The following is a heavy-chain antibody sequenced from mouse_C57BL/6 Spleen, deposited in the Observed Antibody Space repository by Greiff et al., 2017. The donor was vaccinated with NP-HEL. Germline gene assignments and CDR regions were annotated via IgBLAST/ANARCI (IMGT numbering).Heavy chain of an antibody. CDR3: ARSDGNPAWFAY. Sequence: QVQLQQSGPELVKPGASVKISCKASGYAFSSSWMNWVKQRPGKGLEWIGRIYPGDGDTNYNGKFKGKVTLTADKPASTAYMQLSSLTSEDSAVDFCARSDGNPAWFAYWGQGTLVTVSA. CDR1: GYAFSSSW. J-gene: IGHJ3*01. CDR2: IYPGDGDT. V-gene: IGHV1-82*01. D-gene: IGHD2-1*01.